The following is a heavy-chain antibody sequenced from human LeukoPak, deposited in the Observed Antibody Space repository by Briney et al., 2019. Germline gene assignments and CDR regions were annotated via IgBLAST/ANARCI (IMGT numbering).Heavy chain of an antibody. Sequence: GEFLKISCKAPGNSFTNYWIGWVRQMPGKGLEWMGIIYPDDSDTRYSPSFQGQVTISVDKYISTAYLQWSSLKASDTAMYYCASLPRGSSGWNYFDYWGQGTLVTVSS. CDR1: GNSFTNYW. CDR2: IYPDDSDT. J-gene: IGHJ4*02. D-gene: IGHD6-19*01. V-gene: IGHV5-51*01. CDR3: ASLPRGSSGWNYFDY.